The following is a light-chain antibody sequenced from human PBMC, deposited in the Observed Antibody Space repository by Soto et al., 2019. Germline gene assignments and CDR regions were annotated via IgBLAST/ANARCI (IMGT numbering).Light chain of an antibody. V-gene: IGLV2-23*02. J-gene: IGLJ2*01. CDR2: EVS. Sequence: QSVLTQPASVSGSPGQSITISCTGTSSDVGSYNLVSWYQQHPGKAPKLMIYEVSKRPSGVSNRFSGSKSGNTASLTISELQAEDEADYYCCSYAGSSTHVVFGGGTKLTVL. CDR1: SSDVGSYNL. CDR3: CSYAGSSTHVV.